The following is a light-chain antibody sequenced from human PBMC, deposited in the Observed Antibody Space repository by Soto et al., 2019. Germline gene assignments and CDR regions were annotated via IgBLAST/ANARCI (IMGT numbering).Light chain of an antibody. Sequence: EIVLTQAPATLSLSLGERATLSCRASQSLSGYLAWYQQRPGQAPRLLIYDASHRATGIPARFTGSGSGTDFTLFIRRLELEDSTVYYCQDRSTSPNLTF. CDR2: DAS. CDR1: QSLSGY. V-gene: IGKV3-11*01. J-gene: IGKJ4*01. CDR3: QDRSTSPNLT.